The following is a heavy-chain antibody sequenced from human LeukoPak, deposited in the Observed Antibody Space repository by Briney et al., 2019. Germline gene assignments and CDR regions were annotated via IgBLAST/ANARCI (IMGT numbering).Heavy chain of an antibody. Sequence: PSETLSLTWAVYGGSFSGYYWSWIRQPPGKGLEWIGEINHSGSTNYNPSLKSRVTISVDTSKNQFSLKLSSVTAADTAVYYCVSYVYSYGFFYWGQGTLVTVSS. J-gene: IGHJ4*02. CDR1: GGSFSGYY. V-gene: IGHV4-34*01. CDR3: VSYVYSYGFFY. CDR2: INHSGST. D-gene: IGHD5-18*01.